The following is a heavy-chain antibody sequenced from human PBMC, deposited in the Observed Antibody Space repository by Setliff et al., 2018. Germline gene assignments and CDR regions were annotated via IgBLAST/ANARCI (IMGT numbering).Heavy chain of an antibody. V-gene: IGHV3-23*01. CDR2: ISGSAQTT. D-gene: IGHD3-9*01. CDR3: AKGLLDYDILTGYYRGSEGDYYGMDV. Sequence: GGSLRLSCAASGFTFSSYAITWVRQAPGKGLGWVSMISGSAQTTYYADSVKGRFTISRDNSKNTVYLEMNSLRAEDTAVYYCAKGLLDYDILTGYYRGSEGDYYGMDVWGQGTTVTVSS. CDR1: GFTFSSYA. J-gene: IGHJ6*02.